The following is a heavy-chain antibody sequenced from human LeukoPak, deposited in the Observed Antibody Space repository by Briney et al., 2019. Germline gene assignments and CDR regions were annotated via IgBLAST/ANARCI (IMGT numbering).Heavy chain of an antibody. CDR2: IIPIFGTA. CDR1: GYTFTSYG. CDR3: ARDSSGWYKGAFDI. D-gene: IGHD6-19*01. Sequence: GASVKVSCKASGYTFTSYGISWVRQAPGQGLEWMGGIIPIFGTANYAQKFQGRVTITADESTSTAYMELSSLRSEDTAVYYCARDSSGWYKGAFDIWGQGTMVTVSS. J-gene: IGHJ3*02. V-gene: IGHV1-69*13.